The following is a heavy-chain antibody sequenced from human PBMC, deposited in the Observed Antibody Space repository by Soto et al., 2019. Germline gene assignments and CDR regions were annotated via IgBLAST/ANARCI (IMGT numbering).Heavy chain of an antibody. V-gene: IGHV4-39*01. CDR1: GGSISSSSYY. J-gene: IGHJ6*03. D-gene: IGHD3-3*01. Sequence: QLQLQESGPGLVKPSETLSLTCTVSGGSISSSSYYWGWIRQPPGKGLEWIGSIYYSGSTYYNPSLKSRVTISVDTSKNQFSLKLSSVTAADTAVYYCARHQSSGSDFWSGYLYYYYMDVWGKGTTVTVSS. CDR3: ARHQSSGSDFWSGYLYYYYMDV. CDR2: IYYSGST.